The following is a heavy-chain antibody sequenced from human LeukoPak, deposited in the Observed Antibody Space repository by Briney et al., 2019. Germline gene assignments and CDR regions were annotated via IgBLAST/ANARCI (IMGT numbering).Heavy chain of an antibody. CDR2: INHSGST. V-gene: IGHV4-34*01. J-gene: IGHJ4*02. Sequence: SETLSLTCAVYGGSFSGYYWSWIRQPPGKGLEWIGEINHSGSTNYNPSLKSRVTISVDTSKNQFSLKLSSVTAADTAVYYCARGFGGWYTWYYFDYWGQGTLVTVSS. CDR3: ARGFGGWYTWYYFDY. D-gene: IGHD6-19*01. CDR1: GGSFSGYY.